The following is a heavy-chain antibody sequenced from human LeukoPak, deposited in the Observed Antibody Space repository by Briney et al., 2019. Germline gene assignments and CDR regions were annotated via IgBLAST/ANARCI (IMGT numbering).Heavy chain of an antibody. CDR3: ARGGSYLSAFDI. Sequence: GGSLRLSCAASGFTFSSYGMHWVRQAPGKGLEWVTFADSVKGRFTISRDNSKNTLYLQMNSLRAEDTAVYYCARGGSYLSAFDIWGQGTMVTVSS. D-gene: IGHD1-26*01. CDR1: GFTFSSYG. J-gene: IGHJ3*02. V-gene: IGHV3-30*02.